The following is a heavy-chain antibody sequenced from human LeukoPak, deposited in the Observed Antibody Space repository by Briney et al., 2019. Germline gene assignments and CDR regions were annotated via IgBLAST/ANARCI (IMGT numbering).Heavy chain of an antibody. CDR2: INAGNGNT. D-gene: IGHD6-19*01. J-gene: IGHJ4*02. CDR1: GYTFTSYA. Sequence: GASVKVSCKASGYTFTSYAMHWVRQAPGQRLEWMGWINAGNGNTKYSQKFQGRVTITRDTSASTAYMGLSSLRSEDTAVYYCARALLYSSGWYAGYWGQGTLVTVSS. CDR3: ARALLYSSGWYAGY. V-gene: IGHV1-3*01.